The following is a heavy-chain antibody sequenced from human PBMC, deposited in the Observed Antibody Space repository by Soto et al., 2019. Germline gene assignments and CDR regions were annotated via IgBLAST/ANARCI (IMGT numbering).Heavy chain of an antibody. Sequence: SETLSLTCTVSGGSISSGGYYWSWIRQHPGKGLEWIGYIYYSGSTYYNPSLKSRVTISVDTSKNQFSLKLSSVTAADTAVYYCARDRSGPFIPRQNYYYYYGKDVWSQGTTVTVSS. D-gene: IGHD5-12*01. CDR3: ARDRSGPFIPRQNYYYYYGKDV. CDR2: IYYSGST. J-gene: IGHJ6*02. V-gene: IGHV4-31*03. CDR1: GGSISSGGYY.